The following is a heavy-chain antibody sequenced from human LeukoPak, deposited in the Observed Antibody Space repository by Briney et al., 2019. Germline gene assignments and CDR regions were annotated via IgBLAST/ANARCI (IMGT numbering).Heavy chain of an antibody. CDR2: IYYSGST. J-gene: IGHJ2*01. Sequence: PSETLSLTCTVSGGSISSSSYYWGWIRQPPGKGLEWIGSIYYSGSTHYNPSLKSRVTISVDTSKNQFSLKLSSVTAADTAVYYCARLHQGITPWHWGRGTLVTVSS. D-gene: IGHD3-16*01. CDR1: GGSISSSSYY. V-gene: IGHV4-39*01. CDR3: ARLHQGITPWH.